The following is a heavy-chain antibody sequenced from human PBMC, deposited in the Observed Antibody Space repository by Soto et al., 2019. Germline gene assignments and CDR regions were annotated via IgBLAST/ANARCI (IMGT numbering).Heavy chain of an antibody. CDR2: IYYSGST. CDR1: GGSISSSSYY. CDR3: ARGGFGSPGGFDP. D-gene: IGHD3-10*01. V-gene: IGHV4-39*01. Sequence: SETLSLTCTVSGGSISSSSYYWGWIRQPPGKGLEWIGSIYYSGSTYYNPSLKSRVTISVDTSKNQFSLKLSSVTAADTAVYYCARGGFGSPGGFDPWGQGTRVTVSS. J-gene: IGHJ5*02.